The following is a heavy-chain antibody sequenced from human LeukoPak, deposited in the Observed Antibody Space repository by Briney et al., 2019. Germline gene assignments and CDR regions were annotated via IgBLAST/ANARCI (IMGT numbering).Heavy chain of an antibody. D-gene: IGHD2-21*01. CDR3: ARVAREWYSDY. V-gene: IGHV3-23*01. CDR2: IIYSGEGT. Sequence: PGGSLRLSCAASGFIFSSYAMSWVRQAPGKGLEWVSTIIYSGEGTYYTDSVNGRFTISRDNSKNTLFLQMYSLRAEDTALYYCARVAREWYSDYWGQGTLVTVSS. CDR1: GFIFSSYA. J-gene: IGHJ4*02.